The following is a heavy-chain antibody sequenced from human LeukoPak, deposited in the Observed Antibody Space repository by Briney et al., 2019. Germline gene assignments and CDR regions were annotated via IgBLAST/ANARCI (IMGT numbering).Heavy chain of an antibody. Sequence: GGSLRLSCAASGFAFSNYGMNWVRQAPGKGLEWVSAISGSGGNTYYADSVKGRFTISRDNAKNTLYLQMNNLRAEDTAIYYCATDYYVSGSYYRLFYWGQGTLVTVSS. J-gene: IGHJ4*02. V-gene: IGHV3-23*01. CDR1: GFAFSNYG. CDR2: ISGSGGNT. CDR3: ATDYYVSGSYYRLFY. D-gene: IGHD3-10*01.